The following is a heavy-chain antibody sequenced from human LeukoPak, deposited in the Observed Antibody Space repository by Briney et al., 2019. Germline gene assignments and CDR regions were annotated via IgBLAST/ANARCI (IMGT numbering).Heavy chain of an antibody. CDR1: GDSISSNSAA. CDR2: TYSRSKWYN. Sequence: PSQTLSLTCAISGDSISSNSAAWNWIRQSTSRGLEWLGRTYSRSKWYNDYAVSVKSRITINPDTSKNQFSLQLNSVTPEDTAVYYCTRQQEGSFDYWGQGILVTVSS. CDR3: TRQQEGSFDY. J-gene: IGHJ4*02. D-gene: IGHD6-13*01. V-gene: IGHV6-1*01.